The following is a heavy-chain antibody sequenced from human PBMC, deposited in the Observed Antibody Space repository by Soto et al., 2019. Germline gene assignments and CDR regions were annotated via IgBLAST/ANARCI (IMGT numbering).Heavy chain of an antibody. V-gene: IGHV4-31*03. J-gene: IGHJ6*02. CDR2: IYYSGST. CDR1: GGSISSGGYY. CDR3: ARESDMVRGKNYYGMDV. Sequence: SETLSLTCTVSGGSISSGGYYWSWIRQHPGKGLEWIGYIYYSGSTYYNPSLKSRVTISVDTSKNQFSLKLSSVTAADTAVYYCARESDMVRGKNYYGMDVWGQGTTVTVSS. D-gene: IGHD3-10*01.